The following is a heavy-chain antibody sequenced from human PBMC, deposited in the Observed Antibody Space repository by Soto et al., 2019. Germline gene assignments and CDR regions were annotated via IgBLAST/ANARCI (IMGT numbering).Heavy chain of an antibody. V-gene: IGHV5-51*01. CDR1: GYSFTSYW. CDR2: IYPGDSDT. CDR3: ARLVIVTNYYYYGMDV. J-gene: IGHJ6*02. Sequence: ESLKISCKGSGYSFTSYWIGWVRQMPGKGLEWMGIIYPGDSDTRYSPSFQGQVTISADKSISTAYLQWSSLKASDTAMYYCARLVIVTNYYYYGMDVWGQGTTVTVSS. D-gene: IGHD3-16*02.